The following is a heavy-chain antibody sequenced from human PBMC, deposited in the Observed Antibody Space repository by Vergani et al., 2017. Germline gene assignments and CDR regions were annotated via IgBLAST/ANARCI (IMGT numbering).Heavy chain of an antibody. CDR2: IIPIFGTA. Sequence: QVQLVQSGAEVKKPGSSVKVSCKASGGTFSSYAISWVRPAPGQGLEWMGGIIPIFGTANYAQKFQGRVTITADESTSSAYMELSSLRSEATAVYYCARDSVVVGATGAFDIWGQGTMVTVSS. V-gene: IGHV1-69*01. J-gene: IGHJ3*02. CDR3: ARDSVVVGATGAFDI. CDR1: GGTFSSYA. D-gene: IGHD1-26*01.